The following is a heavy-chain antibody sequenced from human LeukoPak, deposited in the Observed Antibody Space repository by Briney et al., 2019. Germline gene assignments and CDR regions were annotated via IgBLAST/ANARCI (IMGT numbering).Heavy chain of an antibody. J-gene: IGHJ3*02. V-gene: IGHV3-48*03. CDR3: VREGFQDAFDI. CDR2: IHSSGTVI. CDR1: GFTFSSYE. Sequence: RGSLRLSCAASGFTFSSYEMNWVRQAPGKGLEWLAYIHSSGTVIHYADSVKGRFTIFRDNARNSLYLEMNSLRVEDTAVYYCVREGFQDAFDIWGQGTKVTVSS. D-gene: IGHD2-15*01.